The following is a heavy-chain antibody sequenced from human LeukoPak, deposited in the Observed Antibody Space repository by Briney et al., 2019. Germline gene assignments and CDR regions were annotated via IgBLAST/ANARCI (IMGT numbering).Heavy chain of an antibody. CDR1: GFIFSSYA. CDR2: TVSRGTT. Sequence: GGSLRLSCAASGFIFSSYAMGWVRRAPGKGLEWVSSTVSRGTTQYADSVKGRFTVSRDTSKNTLYLQMNSLRADDTAVYYCAKCSTSAYTTGWCNWIDPWGQGILVTVSS. CDR3: AKCSTSAYTTGWCNWIDP. D-gene: IGHD6-19*01. J-gene: IGHJ5*02. V-gene: IGHV3-23*01.